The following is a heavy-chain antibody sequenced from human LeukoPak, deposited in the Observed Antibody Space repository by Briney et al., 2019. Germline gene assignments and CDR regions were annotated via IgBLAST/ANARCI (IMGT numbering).Heavy chain of an antibody. J-gene: IGHJ4*02. Sequence: PGGSLRLTCAASGFTFSSYWMSWVRQAPGKGLEWLSYISSSGSTIYSADSMKGRFTISRDNAKNSLYLQMNSLRAEDTAVYYCARGTSLQGFDYWGQGTLVTVSS. CDR3: ARGTSLQGFDY. CDR2: ISSSGSTI. V-gene: IGHV3-48*04. D-gene: IGHD4-11*01. CDR1: GFTFSSYW.